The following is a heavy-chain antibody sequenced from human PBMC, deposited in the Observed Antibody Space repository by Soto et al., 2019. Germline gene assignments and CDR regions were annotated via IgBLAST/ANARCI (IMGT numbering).Heavy chain of an antibody. CDR3: ARRIVATETFDY. CDR2: IYYIGST. J-gene: IGHJ4*02. CDR1: GGSISSGGYY. Sequence: SEALSLTCTVSGGSISSGGYYCNLISQHPGKGLERIGYIYYIGSTYDNPSLNSRVTRSLVTSINQFSLNLFFVTAADTAVYYCARRIVATETFDYWGEGTLVTVAS. V-gene: IGHV4-31*03. D-gene: IGHD5-12*01.